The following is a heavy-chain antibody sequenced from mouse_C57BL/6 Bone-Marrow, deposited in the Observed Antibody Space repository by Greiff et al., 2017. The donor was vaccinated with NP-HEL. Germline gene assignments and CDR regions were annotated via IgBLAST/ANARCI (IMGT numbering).Heavy chain of an antibody. CDR1: GYTFTDYY. J-gene: IGHJ4*01. CDR3: AQWGIYYGYLCAMDY. CDR2: INPYNGGT. D-gene: IGHD2-2*01. V-gene: IGHV1-19*01. Sequence: EVQLQQSGPVLVKPGASVKMSCKASGYTFTDYYMNWVKQSPGQSLEWIGVINPYNGGTSYNQKFKGKATLTVDKSSSTAYMELNSLTSEDSAVYDCAQWGIYYGYLCAMDYWDQGTAVTVSA.